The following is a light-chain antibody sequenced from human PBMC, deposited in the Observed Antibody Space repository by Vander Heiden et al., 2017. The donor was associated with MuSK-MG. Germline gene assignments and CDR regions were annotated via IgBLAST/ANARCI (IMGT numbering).Light chain of an antibody. CDR3: ATRASRLSAGV. CDR2: DKN. Sequence: QSVLTQPPSVSAAPGQKVTISCSGSSSNIGNNYVSWYQQLPGTAHKVRSEDKNKRPSGIPDRLAGSKAGTYATPGTHGLQTGEEAYDDGATRASRLSAGVLGGGTKLNVL. J-gene: IGLJ2*01. CDR1: SSNIGNNY. V-gene: IGLV1-51*01.